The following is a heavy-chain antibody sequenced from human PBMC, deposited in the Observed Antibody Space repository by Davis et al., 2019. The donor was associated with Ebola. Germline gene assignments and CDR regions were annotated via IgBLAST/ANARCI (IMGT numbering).Heavy chain of an antibody. CDR1: GFTFSRNS. V-gene: IGHV3-48*02. Sequence: PGGSLRPSCVAPGFTFSRNSMNWVRQAPGKGLEWVSYISSSSTTIYDADSVKGRFTISRDNAKNALYLQMNSLRDEDTAVYYCARVGMVQGVITKWDGYWGQGTLVTVSS. J-gene: IGHJ4*02. CDR3: ARVGMVQGVITKWDGY. D-gene: IGHD3-10*01. CDR2: ISSSSTTI.